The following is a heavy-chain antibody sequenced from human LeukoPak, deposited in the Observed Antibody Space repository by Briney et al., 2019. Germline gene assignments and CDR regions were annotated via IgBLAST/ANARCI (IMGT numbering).Heavy chain of an antibody. CDR1: GYTLTELS. Sequence: ASVKVSCKVSGYTLTELSMHWVRQAPGKGPEWMGGFDPEDGETIYAQKFQGRVTMTEDTSTDTAYMELSSLRSEDTAVYYCATSRVVWGNFDYWGQGTLVTVSS. CDR3: ATSRVVWGNFDY. J-gene: IGHJ4*02. CDR2: FDPEDGET. D-gene: IGHD7-27*01. V-gene: IGHV1-24*01.